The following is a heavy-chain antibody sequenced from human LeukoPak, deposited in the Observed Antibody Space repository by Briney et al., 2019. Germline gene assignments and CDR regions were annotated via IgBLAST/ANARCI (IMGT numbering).Heavy chain of an antibody. Sequence: KPSETLSLNCDVYGRSFSGYYWSWIRQTPGKGLEWIGEINHRGSTNYNPSLNSRVSISVDTSKKQLSLKLFSVTAADTAVYHCARGRITVYGVVIPNDYWGQGTLVTVSS. CDR1: GRSFSGYY. V-gene: IGHV4-34*01. CDR2: INHRGST. CDR3: ARGRITVYGVVIPNDY. D-gene: IGHD3-3*01. J-gene: IGHJ4*02.